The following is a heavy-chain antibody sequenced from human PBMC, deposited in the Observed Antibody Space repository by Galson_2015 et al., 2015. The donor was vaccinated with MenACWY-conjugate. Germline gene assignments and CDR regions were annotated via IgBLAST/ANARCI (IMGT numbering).Heavy chain of an antibody. Sequence: SLRLSCAASGFTVSSNYMSWVRQAPGKGLEWVSVIYSGGSTYYADSVKGRFTISRDNSKNTLYLQMNSLRAEDTAVYYCAKFPLSGIAAAGTLDPWGQGTLVTVSS. D-gene: IGHD6-13*01. J-gene: IGHJ5*02. CDR3: AKFPLSGIAAAGTLDP. V-gene: IGHV3-53*05. CDR1: GFTVSSNY. CDR2: IYSGGST.